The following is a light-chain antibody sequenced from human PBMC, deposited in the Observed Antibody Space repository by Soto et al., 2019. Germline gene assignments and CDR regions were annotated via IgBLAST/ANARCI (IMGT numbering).Light chain of an antibody. CDR3: QQYTSWPPRT. Sequence: ILRTQSPATRSVSPGERATLSCRASQSVSNNLAWYQQKPGQAPRLLIYDASTRATGIPARFSGSGSGTEFTLTVGGLQSADFAVYYSQQYTSWPPRTFGQGTKVEIK. J-gene: IGKJ1*01. CDR2: DAS. CDR1: QSVSNN. V-gene: IGKV3-15*01.